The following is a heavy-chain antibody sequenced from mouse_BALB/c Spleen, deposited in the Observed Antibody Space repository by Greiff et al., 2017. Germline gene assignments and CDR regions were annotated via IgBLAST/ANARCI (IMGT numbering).Heavy chain of an antibody. CDR3: ARDRWGDY. J-gene: IGHJ4*01. CDR1: GFTFTDYY. D-gene: IGHD2-3*01. CDR2: IRNKANGYTT. V-gene: IGHV7-3*02. Sequence: EVKLMESGGGLVQPGGSLRLSCATSGFTFTDYYMSWVRQPPGKALEWLGFIRNKANGYTTEYSASVKGRFTISRDNSQSILYLQMNTLRAEDSATYYCARDRWGDYWGQGTSVTVSS.